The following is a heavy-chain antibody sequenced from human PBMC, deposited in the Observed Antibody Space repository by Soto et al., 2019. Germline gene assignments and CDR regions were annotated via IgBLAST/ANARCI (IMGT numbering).Heavy chain of an antibody. Sequence: PGGSLRLSCAASGFTFSDYWMSWVRQAPGKGLEWVANIKLDGSEKYYVDSLKGRFTISRDNAENSLYLQMNSLRVEDTAVYYCAREGAYYYGSRGYADFDYWGQGSVVTVSS. D-gene: IGHD3-10*01. V-gene: IGHV3-7*01. CDR1: GFTFSDYW. J-gene: IGHJ4*02. CDR2: IKLDGSEK. CDR3: AREGAYYYGSRGYADFDY.